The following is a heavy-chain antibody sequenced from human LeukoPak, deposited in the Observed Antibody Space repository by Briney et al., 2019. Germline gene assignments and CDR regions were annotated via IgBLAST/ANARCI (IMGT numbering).Heavy chain of an antibody. CDR2: IYTSGST. J-gene: IGHJ2*01. CDR1: GGSISSGSYY. CDR3: ARGTVTTRWYFDL. D-gene: IGHD4-17*01. V-gene: IGHV4-61*02. Sequence: SETLSLTCTVSGGSISSGSYYWSWIRQPAGKGLELIGRIYTSGSTNYNPSLKSRVTISVDTSKNQFSLKLSSVTAADTAVYYCARGTVTTRWYFDLWGRGTLVTVSS.